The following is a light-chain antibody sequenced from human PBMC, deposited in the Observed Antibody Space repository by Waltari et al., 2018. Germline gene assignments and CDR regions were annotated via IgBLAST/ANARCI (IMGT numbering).Light chain of an antibody. V-gene: IGLV2-8*01. Sequence: QSALTQPPSASGSLGQSVTISCTGTNSDVGGYNYVSWSQQHPGKAPKLMIYEVSKRPSGVPDRFTGSKAGNTASLTVSALQAEDEADYYCSSYAGNNNLVFGGGTKLTVL. CDR1: NSDVGGYNY. J-gene: IGLJ2*01. CDR3: SSYAGNNNLV. CDR2: EVS.